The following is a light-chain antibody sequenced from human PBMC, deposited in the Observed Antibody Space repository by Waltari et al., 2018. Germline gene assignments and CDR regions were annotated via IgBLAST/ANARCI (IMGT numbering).Light chain of an antibody. Sequence: EIVLTQSPDTLSLSPGERATLSCRASQSVTNYLAWYQQKPGQAPRVLIYSTSHRATGVPARFSGSGSGTDFTLTISCLEPEDFAVYYCQQRSYWPRTFGQGTKVEV. CDR2: STS. CDR1: QSVTNY. CDR3: QQRSYWPRT. J-gene: IGKJ1*01. V-gene: IGKV3-11*01.